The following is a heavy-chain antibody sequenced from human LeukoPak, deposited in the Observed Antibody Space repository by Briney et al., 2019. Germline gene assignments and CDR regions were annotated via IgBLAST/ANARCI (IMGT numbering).Heavy chain of an antibody. Sequence: ASVKVSCKASGYTFTSYGISWVRQAPGQGLEWMGWISAYNGNTNYAQKLQGRVTMTTDTSTSTAYMELRSLRSDDTAVYYCARDLWAYYDFWSGYHTGGVDYWGQGTLVTVSS. CDR2: ISAYNGNT. CDR3: ARDLWAYYDFWSGYHTGGVDY. V-gene: IGHV1-18*01. D-gene: IGHD3-3*01. CDR1: GYTFTSYG. J-gene: IGHJ4*02.